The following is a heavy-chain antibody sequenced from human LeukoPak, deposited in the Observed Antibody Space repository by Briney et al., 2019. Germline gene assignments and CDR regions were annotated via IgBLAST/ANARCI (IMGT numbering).Heavy chain of an antibody. CDR2: ISGNGGST. D-gene: IGHD5-18*01. CDR1: GFTFGSCA. J-gene: IGHJ4*02. V-gene: IGHV3-23*01. Sequence: GGSLRLSCAASGFTFGSCAMSWVRQVPGKGLEWVSGISGNGGSTYYADSVKGRFTISRDNSKNTLYLQMNSLRAEDTAVYYCARGYSYGLGSFWGQGTLVTVSS. CDR3: ARGYSYGLGSF.